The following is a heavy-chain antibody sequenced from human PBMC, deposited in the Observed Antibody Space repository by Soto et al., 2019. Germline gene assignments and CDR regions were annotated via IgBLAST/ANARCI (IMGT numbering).Heavy chain of an antibody. D-gene: IGHD3-10*01. CDR3: ARGGFITMVRGVNVQYLDY. CDR1: GGAFSSYA. CDR2: IIPIFGTA. J-gene: IGHJ4*02. V-gene: IGHV1-69*13. Sequence: SVKVSCKASGGAFSSYAISWVRQAPGQGLEWMGGIIPIFGTANYAQKFQGRVTITADESTSTAYMELSSLRSEDTAVYYCARGGFITMVRGVNVQYLDYWGPGTLVTVS.